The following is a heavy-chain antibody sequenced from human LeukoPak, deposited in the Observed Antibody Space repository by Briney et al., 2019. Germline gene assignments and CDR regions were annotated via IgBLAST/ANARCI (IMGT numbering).Heavy chain of an antibody. Sequence: PGGSLRLSCAASGFTFSNSGMTWVRQAPGKGLEWVSAISGSGGSSYYADSVKGRFTISRDNSKNALYLQMKSLTAEDTAVYYCGNRGSSSGYYDYWGQGTLVTVSS. CDR3: GNRGSSSGYYDY. CDR2: ISGSGGSS. V-gene: IGHV3-23*01. D-gene: IGHD3-22*01. J-gene: IGHJ4*02. CDR1: GFTFSNSG.